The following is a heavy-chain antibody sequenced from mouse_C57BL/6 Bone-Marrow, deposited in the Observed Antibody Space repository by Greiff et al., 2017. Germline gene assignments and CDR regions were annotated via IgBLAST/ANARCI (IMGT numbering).Heavy chain of an antibody. J-gene: IGHJ4*01. CDR1: GFTFSSYG. Sequence: EVKLVESGGDLVKPGGSLKLSCAASGFTFSSYGMSWVRQTPDKRLEWVATISSGGSYTYYPDSVKGRFTISRDNAKNTLYLQMSSLKAEDTAMYYCATYYGSSDYAMDYWGQGTSVTVSS. CDR3: ATYYGSSDYAMDY. CDR2: ISSGGSYT. V-gene: IGHV5-6*02. D-gene: IGHD1-1*01.